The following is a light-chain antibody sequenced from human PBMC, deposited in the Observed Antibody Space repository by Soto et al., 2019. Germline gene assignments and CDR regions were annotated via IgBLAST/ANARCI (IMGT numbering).Light chain of an antibody. CDR1: QSISSW. V-gene: IGKV1-5*01. J-gene: IGKJ1*01. CDR3: QQYNSYSPRT. CDR2: DAS. Sequence: IQMTQSPSTLSASVGDRVTITCRASQSISSWLAWYQQKPGKAPKLLIYDASSLESGVPSRFSGSGSGTEFTLTISSLQPDDFATYDCQQYNSYSPRTFGQGTKVEIK.